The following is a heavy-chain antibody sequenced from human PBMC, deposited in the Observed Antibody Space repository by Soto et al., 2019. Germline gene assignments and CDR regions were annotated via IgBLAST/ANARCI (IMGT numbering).Heavy chain of an antibody. Sequence: QVQLVESGGGVVQPGRSLRLSCAASGFTFSSYGMHWVRQAPGKGLEWVAVIWYDGSNKYYADSVKGRFTISRDNSKNTLYLQMNSLRAEDTAVYYCARVSLIYDSSGYEHAFDIWGQGTMVTVSS. J-gene: IGHJ3*02. CDR3: ARVSLIYDSSGYEHAFDI. CDR2: IWYDGSNK. CDR1: GFTFSSYG. D-gene: IGHD3-22*01. V-gene: IGHV3-33*01.